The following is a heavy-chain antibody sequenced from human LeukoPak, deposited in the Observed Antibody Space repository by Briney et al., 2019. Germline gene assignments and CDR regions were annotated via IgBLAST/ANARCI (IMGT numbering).Heavy chain of an antibody. J-gene: IGHJ4*02. CDR1: GFTFSSYS. V-gene: IGHV3-64*02. CDR2: ISSDGDNT. Sequence: GGSLRLFCAASGFTFSSYSMHWVRQAPGKGLEYVSVISSDGDNTYYADSVKGRFTISRDNSKNTLYLQMGSLRAEDMAVYYCARAALEYCGGDCLDYWGQGTLVTVPS. CDR3: ARAALEYCGGDCLDY. D-gene: IGHD2-21*01.